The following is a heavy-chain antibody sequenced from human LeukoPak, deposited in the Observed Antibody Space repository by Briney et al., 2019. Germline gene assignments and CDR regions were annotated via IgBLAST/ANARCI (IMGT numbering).Heavy chain of an antibody. CDR1: GFIVSNDY. CDR3: ARHVVPAAMYYYYMDV. Sequence: PGGSLRLSCAAPGFIVSNDYMSWVRQAPGKGLEWVSVIYRGGSTYYADSVKGRFTISRDNSKNTLYLQMNSLRAEDTAVYYCARHVVPAAMYYYYMDVRGKGTTVTVSS. J-gene: IGHJ6*03. CDR2: IYRGGST. D-gene: IGHD2-2*01. V-gene: IGHV3-53*01.